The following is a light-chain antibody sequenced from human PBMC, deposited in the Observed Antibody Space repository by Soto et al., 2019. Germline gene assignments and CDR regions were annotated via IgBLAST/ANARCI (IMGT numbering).Light chain of an antibody. CDR2: DVR. V-gene: IGLV2-14*01. J-gene: IGLJ1*01. Sequence: QSVLTQPASVSGSPGQSITISCTGTSSDVGGYNYVSWYQQHPGKAPKLMIYDVRNRPSGVPNRFSGSKSGNTASLTISGFQAEDEADYYCSSYSSSGTLDYVFGTGTKVTVL. CDR3: SSYSSSGTLDYV. CDR1: SSDVGGYNY.